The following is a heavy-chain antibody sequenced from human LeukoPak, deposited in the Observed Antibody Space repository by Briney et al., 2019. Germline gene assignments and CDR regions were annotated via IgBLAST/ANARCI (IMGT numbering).Heavy chain of an antibody. J-gene: IGHJ4*02. CDR3: ARFKRAGGWSYFDY. CDR2: IYNSGST. D-gene: IGHD6-19*01. Sequence: SETLSLTCTVSGGSISTYYWSWIRKPPGKGLEWIGHIYNSGSTNYSPSLKSRVTISVDTSKNQFSLKLSSVTAADTAVYYCARFKRAGGWSYFDYWGQGTPVTVSS. CDR1: GGSISTYY. V-gene: IGHV4-59*01.